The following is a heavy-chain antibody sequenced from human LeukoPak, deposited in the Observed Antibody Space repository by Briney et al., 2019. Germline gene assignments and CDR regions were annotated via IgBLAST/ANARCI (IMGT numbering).Heavy chain of an antibody. D-gene: IGHD5-18*01. CDR2: IVVGSGNT. Sequence: SVKVSCKASGFTFTSSAMQWVRHARGQRLEWIGWIVVGSGNTNYAQKFQERVTITRDMSTSTAYMELSSLRSEDTAVYYCAALRPPLNSYGYYYYYYMDVWGKGTTVTVSS. CDR3: AALRPPLNSYGYYYYYYMDV. CDR1: GFTFTSSA. J-gene: IGHJ6*03. V-gene: IGHV1-58*02.